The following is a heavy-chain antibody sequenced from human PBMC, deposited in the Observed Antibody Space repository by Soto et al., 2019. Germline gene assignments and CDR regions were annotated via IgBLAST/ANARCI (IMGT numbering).Heavy chain of an antibody. CDR1: GGSISSYY. V-gene: IGHV4-59*01. CDR2: IYYNGST. Sequence: SETLSLTCTVSGGSISSYYWSWIRQPPGKGLEWIGYIYYNGSTNYNPSLKSRVTISVDTSKNQFSLKLSSVTAADTAVYYCAREDTTGTTFFDYWGQGTLVTVSS. D-gene: IGHD1-1*01. CDR3: AREDTTGTTFFDY. J-gene: IGHJ4*02.